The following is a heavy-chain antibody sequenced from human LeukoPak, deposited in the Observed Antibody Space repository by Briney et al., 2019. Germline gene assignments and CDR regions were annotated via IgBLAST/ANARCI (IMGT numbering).Heavy chain of an antibody. CDR3: ARDLVVAVAGTGAFDI. CDR2: IIPILGIA. Sequence: SVTVSCKASGGTFSSYTISWVRQAPGQGLEWMGRIIPILGIANYAQKFQGRVTITADKSTSTAYMELSSLRSEDTAVYYCARDLVVAVAGTGAFDIWGQGTMVTVSS. CDR1: GGTFSSYT. J-gene: IGHJ3*02. V-gene: IGHV1-69*04. D-gene: IGHD6-19*01.